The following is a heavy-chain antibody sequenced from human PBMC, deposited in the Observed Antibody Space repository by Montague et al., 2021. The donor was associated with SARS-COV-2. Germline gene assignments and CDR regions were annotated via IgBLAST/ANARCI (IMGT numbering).Heavy chain of an antibody. V-gene: IGHV4-59*01. J-gene: IGHJ5*02. CDR1: TGSITSYY. CDR2: ISYRGST. CDR3: AREGLNNWFDP. Sequence: SQTLSLTCSVSTGSITSYYWSWIRQPPGKRLEWIGYISYRGSTNYNPSLESRVTISVDTSKNQFSLKLRSMTAADTAVYYCAREGLNNWFDPWGQGTLVIVSS.